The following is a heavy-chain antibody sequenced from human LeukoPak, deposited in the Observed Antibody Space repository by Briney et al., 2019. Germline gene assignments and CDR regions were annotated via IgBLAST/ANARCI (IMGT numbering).Heavy chain of an antibody. CDR3: ARGPYDSSGYCDY. J-gene: IGHJ4*02. CDR2: ISSSSSYI. D-gene: IGHD3-22*01. V-gene: IGHV3-21*01. CDR1: GFTFSSYS. Sequence: GGSLRLSCAASGFTFSSYSMNWVRQAPGKGLEWVSSISSSSSYIYYADSVKGRFTISRDNAKNSLYLQMNSLRAEDTAVYYCARGPYDSSGYCDYWGQGTLVTVSS.